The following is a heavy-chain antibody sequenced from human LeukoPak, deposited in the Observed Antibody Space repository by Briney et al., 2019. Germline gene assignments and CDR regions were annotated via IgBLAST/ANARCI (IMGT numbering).Heavy chain of an antibody. CDR1: GYTFTSYD. V-gene: IGHV1-8*01. Sequence: ASVKVSCKASGYTFTSYDINWVRQATGQGLEWMGWMNPNSGNTGYAQKFQGRVTMTRSTSIGTAYMEMSSLRSGDTAVYYCARRSSSGSAFDIWGQGTMVTVSS. CDR3: ARRSSSGSAFDI. J-gene: IGHJ3*02. D-gene: IGHD6-25*01. CDR2: MNPNSGNT.